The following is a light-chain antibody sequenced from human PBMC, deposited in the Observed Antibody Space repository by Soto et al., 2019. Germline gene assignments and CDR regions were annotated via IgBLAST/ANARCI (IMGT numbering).Light chain of an antibody. CDR3: QQYGCSPRIT. CDR1: QSVSSSC. J-gene: IGKJ5*01. CDR2: GAS. Sequence: EIVLTQSPGTLSLAAGERATLSCRASQSVSSSCLAWYQQKPGQAPRLLIYGASSRATGIPDRFSGSGSGTDFTLTISRLEPEDFAVYHCQQYGCSPRITFGQGTRLEIK. V-gene: IGKV3-20*01.